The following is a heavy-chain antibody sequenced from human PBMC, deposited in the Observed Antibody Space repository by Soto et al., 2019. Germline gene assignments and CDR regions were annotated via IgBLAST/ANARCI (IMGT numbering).Heavy chain of an antibody. CDR1: GGSVSDKTYY. J-gene: IGHJ4*02. V-gene: IGHV4-61*01. Sequence: SETLSLTCSVSGGSVSDKTYYWSWIRQPPGKRLEWIGYVYYSGTTNYNPSLKSRVTISVDLSKNRFSLRLSSVTTADTALYYCARTTAVPNTLRSRSLFDYWGQGTLVTVSS. D-gene: IGHD4-17*01. CDR2: VYYSGTT. CDR3: ARTTAVPNTLRSRSLFDY.